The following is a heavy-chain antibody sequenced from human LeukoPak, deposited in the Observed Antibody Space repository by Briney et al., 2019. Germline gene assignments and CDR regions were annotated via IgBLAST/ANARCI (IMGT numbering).Heavy chain of an antibody. CDR1: GGSISSGGYS. J-gene: IGHJ4*02. D-gene: IGHD2-15*01. CDR2: IYHSGST. Sequence: SETLSLTCAVSGGSISSGGYSWSWIRQPPGKGLEWIGYIYHSGSTYYNPSLKSRVTISVDTSKNQFSLKLNSVTAADTAVYYCARGQVVRDYWGQGTLVTVSS. CDR3: ARGQVVRDY. V-gene: IGHV4-30-2*01.